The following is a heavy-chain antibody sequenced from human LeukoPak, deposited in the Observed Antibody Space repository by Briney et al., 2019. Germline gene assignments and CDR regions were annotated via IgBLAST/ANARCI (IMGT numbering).Heavy chain of an antibody. CDR1: GGSISTYY. J-gene: IGHJ4*02. CDR2: VYYSGST. D-gene: IGHD3-10*01. V-gene: IGHV4-59*01. Sequence: PSETLSLTCTVSGGSISTYYWSWIRQPPGKGLEWIGYVYYSGSTNYNPSLTSRVTISVDTSKNQFSLKLSSVTAADTAVYYCARDRGTMIRGDHGVDFWGQGTLVTVSS. CDR3: ARDRGTMIRGDHGVDF.